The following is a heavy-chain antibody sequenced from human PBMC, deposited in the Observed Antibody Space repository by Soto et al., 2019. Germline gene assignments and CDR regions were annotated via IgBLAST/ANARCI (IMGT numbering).Heavy chain of an antibody. CDR2: IYYSGST. D-gene: IGHD6-6*01. CDR1: GGSISSGGYY. J-gene: IGHJ5*02. V-gene: IGHV4-31*03. Sequence: QVQLQESGPGLVKPSQTLSLTCTVSGGSISSGGYYWSWIRQHPGKGLEWIGYIYYSGSTYYNPSLKTRVTISVDTSKNQFSLKLSSVTAADAAVYYCARDIAAQGGWFDPWGQGTLVTVSS. CDR3: ARDIAAQGGWFDP.